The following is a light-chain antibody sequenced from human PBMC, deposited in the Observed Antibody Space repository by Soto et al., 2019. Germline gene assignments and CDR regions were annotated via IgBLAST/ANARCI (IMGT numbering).Light chain of an antibody. Sequence: QSVLTQPASGSGSPGQSITISCTGTSGDVGSYNRVSWYQQHPGKAPKLIIYEVTDRPSGVSNRFSGSKSGNTASLTISGLQAEDEAEYYCSSYTNINTRACVFGTGTKSPS. CDR1: SGDVGSYNR. CDR2: EVT. V-gene: IGLV2-14*01. J-gene: IGLJ1*01. CDR3: SSYTNINTRACV.